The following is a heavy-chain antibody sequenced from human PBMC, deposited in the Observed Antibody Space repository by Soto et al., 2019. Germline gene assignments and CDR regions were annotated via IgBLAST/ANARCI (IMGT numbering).Heavy chain of an antibody. CDR3: ARVDYDFWSGHSSYGMDV. V-gene: IGHV4-30-2*01. CDR1: GGSISSGGYS. CDR2: IYHSGST. D-gene: IGHD3-3*01. J-gene: IGHJ6*02. Sequence: SETLSLTCAVSGGSISSGGYSWSWIWQPPGKGLEWIGYIYHSGSTYYNPSLKSRVTISVDRSKNQFSLKLSSVTAADTAVYYCARVDYDFWSGHSSYGMDVWGQGTTVTVS.